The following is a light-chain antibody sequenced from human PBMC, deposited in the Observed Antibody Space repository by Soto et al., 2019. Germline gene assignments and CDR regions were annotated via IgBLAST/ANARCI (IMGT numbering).Light chain of an antibody. J-gene: IGKJ5*01. Sequence: DIQLTQSPSFLSASVGDRVTITCRASQAIDTYLAWYQQKPGKAPKLLIYAASLLQSGVPSSFIGIGSGTEFTLTINSRQLEDFASYYCQLLNSFPFIFGQGTRLEIK. V-gene: IGKV1-9*01. CDR1: QAIDTY. CDR2: AAS. CDR3: QLLNSFPFI.